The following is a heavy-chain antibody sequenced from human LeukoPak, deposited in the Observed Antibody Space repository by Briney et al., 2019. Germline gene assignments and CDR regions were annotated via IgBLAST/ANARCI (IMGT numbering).Heavy chain of an antibody. V-gene: IGHV7-4-1*02. J-gene: IGHJ4*02. CDR2: INANTGNP. CDR1: GYTFTSYA. Sequence: ASVKVSCKASGYTFTSYAMNWVRQAPGQGLEWMGWINANTGNPTYAQGFTGRFVFSLDTSVSTAYLQISSLKAEDTAVYYCARDPYGSGSYFPYYFDYWGQGTLVTVSS. D-gene: IGHD3-10*01. CDR3: ARDPYGSGSYFPYYFDY.